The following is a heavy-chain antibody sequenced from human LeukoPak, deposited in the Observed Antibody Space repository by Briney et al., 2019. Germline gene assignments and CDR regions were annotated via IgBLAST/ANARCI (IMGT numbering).Heavy chain of an antibody. J-gene: IGHJ4*02. CDR3: AKYFSPSGSYWGFDY. D-gene: IGHD1-26*01. CDR1: GFTFSSYS. V-gene: IGHV3-23*01. Sequence: PGGSLRLSCAASGFTFSSYSMNWVRQAPGMGLEWVSAISGSGGSTYYADSVKGRFTISRDNSKNTLYLQMNSLRAEDTAVYYCAKYFSPSGSYWGFDYWGQGTLVTVSS. CDR2: ISGSGGST.